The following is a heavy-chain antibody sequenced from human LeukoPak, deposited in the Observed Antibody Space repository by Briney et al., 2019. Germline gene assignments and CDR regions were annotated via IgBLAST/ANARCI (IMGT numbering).Heavy chain of an antibody. CDR1: GFTFSKYA. D-gene: IGHD1-26*01. Sequence: GGSLRLSCAASGFTFSKYAMSWVRQAPGKGLEWVSATSGSGGSTNYADSVKGRFTISRDNSKNTLYLQMNSLRAEDTAVYYCAKCAGSSGSYWARAFDIWGQGTMVTVSS. V-gene: IGHV3-23*01. CDR3: AKCAGSSGSYWARAFDI. CDR2: TSGSGGST. J-gene: IGHJ3*02.